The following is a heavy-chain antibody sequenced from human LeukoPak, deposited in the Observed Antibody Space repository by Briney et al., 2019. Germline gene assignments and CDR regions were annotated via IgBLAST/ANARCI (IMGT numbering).Heavy chain of an antibody. CDR2: IKQDGSEK. D-gene: IGHD6-19*01. CDR3: ARETEGLDYYYYMDV. J-gene: IGHJ6*03. V-gene: IGHV3-7*01. CDR1: GFTFGDYA. Sequence: GGSLRLSCTASGFTFGDYAMSWFRQAPGKGLEWVANIKQDGSEKYYVDSVKGRFTISRDNAKNSLYLQMNSLRAEDTAVYYCARETEGLDYYYYMDVWGKGTTVTISS.